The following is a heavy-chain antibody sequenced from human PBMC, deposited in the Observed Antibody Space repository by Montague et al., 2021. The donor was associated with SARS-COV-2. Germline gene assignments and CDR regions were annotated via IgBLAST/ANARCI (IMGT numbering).Heavy chain of an antibody. CDR3: ARAPGSSYNSGWYDYYYGMDX. CDR2: IYSGSGST. V-gene: IGHV3-66*01. J-gene: IGHJ6*02. D-gene: IGHD6-19*01. CDR1: GFTVSSNY. Sequence: SLRLSCAASGFTVSSNYMSWVRQAPGKGLVWVSVIYSGSGSTYYADSVKGRFTISRDMSKNTLYLQMNSLRAEDTAVYYCARAPGSSYNSGWYDYYYGMDXWGQGTTVTVSS.